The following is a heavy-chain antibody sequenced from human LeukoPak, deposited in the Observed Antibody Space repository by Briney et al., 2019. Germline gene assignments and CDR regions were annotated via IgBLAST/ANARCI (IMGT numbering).Heavy chain of an antibody. CDR2: IRNKGHSHAT. Sequence: GGSLRLSCAASGFTFSGSAIHWVRQASGKGLEWVGRIRNKGHSHATAYAASVKGRFTISRDDSTNTAFLQMNSLKTEDTAVYCCTLMSGAIVGYWGQGTLVTVSS. D-gene: IGHD6-25*01. J-gene: IGHJ4*02. CDR1: GFTFSGSA. V-gene: IGHV3-73*01. CDR3: TLMSGAIVGY.